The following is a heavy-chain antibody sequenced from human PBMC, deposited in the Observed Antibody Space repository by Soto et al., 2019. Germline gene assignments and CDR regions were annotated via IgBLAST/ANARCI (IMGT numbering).Heavy chain of an antibody. CDR2: ISYDGINK. CDR1: GFTFSSYG. V-gene: IGHV3-30*18. CDR3: AKDRWVRQLRSYFDY. Sequence: ESGGGVVQPGRSLRLSCAASGFTFSSYGMHWVRQAPGKGLEWVAFISYDGINKYYADSVKGRFTISRDNSKNTLYLQMSSLRAEETAVYYCAKDRWVRQLRSYFDYWGQGTLVTVSS. J-gene: IGHJ4*02. D-gene: IGHD4-17*01.